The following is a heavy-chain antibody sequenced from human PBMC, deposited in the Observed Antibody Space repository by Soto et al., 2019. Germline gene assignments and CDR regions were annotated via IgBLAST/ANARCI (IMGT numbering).Heavy chain of an antibody. CDR2: FDPEDGET. J-gene: IGHJ4*02. D-gene: IGHD2-15*01. Sequence: QVQLVQSGAEVKKPGASVKVSCKVSGYTLTELSMHWVRQAPGKGLEWMGGFDPEDGETIYAQKFQGRVTMTEDTCTDTAYMELSSLRSEDTAVYYCATAGVYCSGGSCYSAGLDYWGQGTLVTVSS. CDR3: ATAGVYCSGGSCYSAGLDY. CDR1: GYTLTELS. V-gene: IGHV1-24*01.